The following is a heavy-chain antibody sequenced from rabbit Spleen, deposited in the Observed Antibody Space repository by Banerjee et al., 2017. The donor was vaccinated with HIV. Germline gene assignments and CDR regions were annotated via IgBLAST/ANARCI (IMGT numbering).Heavy chain of an antibody. CDR1: GFDFSNYG. Sequence: QEQLVESGGGLVQPGGSLKLSCEASGFDFSNYGVSWVRQAPGKGLEWIGCIYTGSDTTWYASWAKGRFTISKTSSTTVTLQMTSLTAADTATYFCARETSSGWGVVSYYFNLWGQGTLVTVS. CDR2: IYTGSDTT. V-gene: IGHV1S45*01. CDR3: ARETSSGWGVVSYYFNL. J-gene: IGHJ4*01. D-gene: IGHD4-1*01.